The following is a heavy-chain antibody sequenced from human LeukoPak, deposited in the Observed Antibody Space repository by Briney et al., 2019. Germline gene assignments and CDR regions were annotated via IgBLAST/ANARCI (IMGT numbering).Heavy chain of an antibody. V-gene: IGHV3-21*01. D-gene: IGHD1-26*01. CDR3: TRDMGSGSYLYYFDY. CDR2: ISSSRGYM. J-gene: IGHJ4*02. CDR1: GFTFSSYS. Sequence: GGSLRLSCAASGFTFSSYSMNWVRQVPGKGLEWVSSISSSRGYMYSADSVKGRFTISRDNAKNSLYLQMNSLRAEDTAVYYCTRDMGSGSYLYYFDYWGQGTLVTVSS.